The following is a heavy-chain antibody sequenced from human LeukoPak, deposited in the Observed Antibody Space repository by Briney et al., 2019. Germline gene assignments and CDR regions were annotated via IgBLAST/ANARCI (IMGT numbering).Heavy chain of an antibody. Sequence: GGSLRLSCAASGFTFSSYAMSWVRQAPGKGLEWVSAISGSGGSTYYADSVKGRFTISRDNSKNTLYLQMNSLRAEDTAVYYCAGASSEGVVIDATSFDLWGQGTMVIVSS. J-gene: IGHJ4*02. V-gene: IGHV3-23*01. CDR2: ISGSGGST. CDR1: GFTFSSYA. D-gene: IGHD2-15*01. CDR3: AGASSEGVVIDATSFDL.